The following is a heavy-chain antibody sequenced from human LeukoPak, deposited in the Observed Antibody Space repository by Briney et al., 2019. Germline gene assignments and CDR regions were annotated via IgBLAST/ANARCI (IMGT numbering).Heavy chain of an antibody. D-gene: IGHD3-16*01. V-gene: IGHV1-69*13. CDR3: AKDPFAFRLGAFDS. CDR2: IIPIFGTA. J-gene: IGHJ3*01. Sequence: SVKVSCKASGGTFSSYAISWVRQAPGQGLEWMGGIIPIFGTANYAQKFQGRVTITADESTSTAYMELSSLRSEDTAVYYCAKDPFAFRLGAFDSWGQGTMVTVSS. CDR1: GGTFSSYA.